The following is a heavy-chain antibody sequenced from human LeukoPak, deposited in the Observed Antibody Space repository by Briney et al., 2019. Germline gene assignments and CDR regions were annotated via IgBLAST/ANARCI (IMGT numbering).Heavy chain of an antibody. Sequence: SETLSLTCTVSGGSISSYYWSWIRQPPGKGLEWIGYIYYSGSTYYNPSLKSRVTISVDTSKTQFSLKLRSATAADTAVYYCARVGYSSSWFPHYYYYMDVWGKGTTVTISS. J-gene: IGHJ6*03. CDR1: GGSISSYY. CDR3: ARVGYSSSWFPHYYYYMDV. CDR2: IYYSGST. D-gene: IGHD6-13*01. V-gene: IGHV4-59*08.